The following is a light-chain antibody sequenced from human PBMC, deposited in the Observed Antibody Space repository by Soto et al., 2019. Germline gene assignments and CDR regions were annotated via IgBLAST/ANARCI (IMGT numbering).Light chain of an antibody. V-gene: IGLV2-14*03. Sequence: LTQPASVSGSPGQSITISCTGTSSDVGAYNFVSWHQQHPGKAPKLMIYNVYDRPSGISYRFSGSKSGNTASLTISGLQGEDEADYYCSAYTVSRTYVFGTGTKVTVL. CDR1: SSDVGAYNF. J-gene: IGLJ1*01. CDR3: SAYTVSRTYV. CDR2: NVY.